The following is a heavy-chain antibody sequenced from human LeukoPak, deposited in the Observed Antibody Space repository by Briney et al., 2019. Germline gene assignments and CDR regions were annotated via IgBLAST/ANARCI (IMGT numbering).Heavy chain of an antibody. CDR1: GYTFTGYY. V-gene: IGHV1-2*02. CDR3: AREGIAAAGTYAFDI. J-gene: IGHJ3*02. D-gene: IGHD6-13*01. Sequence: ASVKVSCKASGYTFTGYYMHWERQAPGQGLEWMGWINPNSGGTNYAQKFQGRVTMTRDTSISTAYMELSRLRSDDTAVYYCAREGIAAAGTYAFDIWGQGTMVTVSS. CDR2: INPNSGGT.